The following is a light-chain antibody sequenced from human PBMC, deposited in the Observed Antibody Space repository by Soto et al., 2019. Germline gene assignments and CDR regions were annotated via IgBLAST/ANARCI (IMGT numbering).Light chain of an antibody. CDR3: SSYAGGSNV. CDR2: EGT. Sequence: QSALTQPASVSGSPGQSITISCSGTTSDVGGYNLVSWYQQHTAKAPKLLIYEGTQRPSGVSSRFSGSKSGNTASLTVSGLQAEDEADYYCSSYAGGSNVFGTGTKVTV. V-gene: IGLV2-14*02. J-gene: IGLJ1*01. CDR1: TSDVGGYNL.